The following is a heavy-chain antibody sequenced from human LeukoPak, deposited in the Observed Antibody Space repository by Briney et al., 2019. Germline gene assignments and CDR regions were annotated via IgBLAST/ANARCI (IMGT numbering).Heavy chain of an antibody. CDR3: ARVEGSGWYELFDY. CDR1: GGSISGYY. Sequence: ETLSLTCTVSGGSISGYYWSWVRQAPGKGLEWVANIKQDGSEKYYVDSVKGRFTISRDNAKNSLYLQMNSLRAEDTAVYYCARVEGSGWYELFDYWGQGTLVTVSS. D-gene: IGHD6-19*01. J-gene: IGHJ4*02. CDR2: IKQDGSEK. V-gene: IGHV3-7*01.